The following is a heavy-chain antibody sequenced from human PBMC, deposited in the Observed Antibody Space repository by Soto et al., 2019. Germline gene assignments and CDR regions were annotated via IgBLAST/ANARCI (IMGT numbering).Heavy chain of an antibody. CDR1: GGSISSSSYY. CDR3: ARHSPDFDWLSQFDY. D-gene: IGHD3-9*01. J-gene: IGHJ4*02. CDR2: IYYSGST. Sequence: ETLSLTCTVSGGSISSSSYYWGWIRQPPGKGLEWIGYIYYSGSTNYNPSLKSRVTISVDTSKNQFSLKLSSVTAADTAVYYCARHSPDFDWLSQFDYWGQGTLVTVSS. V-gene: IGHV4-61*05.